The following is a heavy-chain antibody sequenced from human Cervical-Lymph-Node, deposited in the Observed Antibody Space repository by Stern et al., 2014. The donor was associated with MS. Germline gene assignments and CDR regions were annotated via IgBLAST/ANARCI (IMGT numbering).Heavy chain of an antibody. Sequence: QVQLQESGPGLVKPSETLSLTCTVSDGSISSYYWSWIRQSPGKGLEWIGYISYTGSTNYNPPLRSRVSISIDTSKNQFSPKLSSVTAADTAMYYCTRRSEYFQHWAQGTLVTVSS. CDR1: DGSISSYY. CDR3: TRRSEYFQH. V-gene: IGHV4-59*08. CDR2: ISYTGST. J-gene: IGHJ1*01.